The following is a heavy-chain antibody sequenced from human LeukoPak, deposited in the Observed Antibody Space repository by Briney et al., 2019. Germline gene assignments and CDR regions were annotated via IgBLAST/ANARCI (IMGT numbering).Heavy chain of an antibody. Sequence: PSETLSLTCSVSGGSISIYYWSWIRQPAGKGLEWIGRIYTSGSTTYNPSLKSRVTMSVDTSKNQFSLTLNSVTAADTGVYYCARHLDYYDSSGYPFDAFDIWGQGTMVTVSS. CDR2: IYTSGST. V-gene: IGHV4-4*07. D-gene: IGHD3-22*01. CDR3: ARHLDYYDSSGYPFDAFDI. CDR1: GGSISIYY. J-gene: IGHJ3*02.